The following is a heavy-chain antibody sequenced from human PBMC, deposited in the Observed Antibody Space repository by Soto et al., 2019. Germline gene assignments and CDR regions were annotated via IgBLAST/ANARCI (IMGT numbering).Heavy chain of an antibody. CDR1: GFTFTRYS. V-gene: IGHV3-21*06. Sequence: GGSLRLSCAASGFTFTRYSMNWVRQAPGKGLEWVSSISSTTNYIYYGDSMEGRFTISRDNAKNSLYLEMNSLRAEDTAVYYCARESEDLTSNFDYWGQGTLVTVSS. CDR3: ARESEDLTSNFDY. J-gene: IGHJ4*02. CDR2: ISSTTNYI.